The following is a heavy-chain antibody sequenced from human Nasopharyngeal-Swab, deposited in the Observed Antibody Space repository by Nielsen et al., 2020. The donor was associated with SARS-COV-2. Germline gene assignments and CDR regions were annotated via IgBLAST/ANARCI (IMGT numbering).Heavy chain of an antibody. CDR2: IYSGGST. CDR3: AKKLGDTRELYYYYGMDV. V-gene: IGHV3-53*01. D-gene: IGHD3-16*01. CDR1: GFTVSSNY. Sequence: GGSLRLSCAASGFTVSSNYMSWVRQAPGKGLEWVSVIYSGGSTYYADSVKGRFTISRDNSKNTLYLQMNSLRAEGTAVYYCAKKLGDTRELYYYYGMDVWGQGTTVTVSS. J-gene: IGHJ6*02.